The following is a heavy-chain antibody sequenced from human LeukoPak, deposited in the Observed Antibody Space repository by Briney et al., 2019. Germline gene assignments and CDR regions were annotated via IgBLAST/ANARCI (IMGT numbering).Heavy chain of an antibody. Sequence: GESLKISCKGFGYIFTTSWITWVRQMPGKGLEWMGRIDPGDSSTNYSPSFQGHVTISTDKSISTAYLQWSSLQASDTAIYYCARGGRQIVVTAAVIDYWGQGTLVTVSS. CDR1: GYIFTTSW. J-gene: IGHJ4*02. D-gene: IGHD2-2*01. V-gene: IGHV5-10-1*01. CDR2: IDPGDSST. CDR3: ARGGRQIVVTAAVIDY.